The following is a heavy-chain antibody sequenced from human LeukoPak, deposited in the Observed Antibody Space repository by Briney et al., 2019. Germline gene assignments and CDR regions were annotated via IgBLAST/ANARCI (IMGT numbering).Heavy chain of an antibody. CDR3: ARGSEWEPLYYFDY. D-gene: IGHD1-26*01. Sequence: GGSLRLSCADSGFTFSRYNMNWVRQAPGKGLEWVSSIGSSSGYMYCADSVKGRFTISRDNAKNSLYLQMNSLRAEDTAVYYCARGSEWEPLYYFDYWGQGTLVTVSS. V-gene: IGHV3-21*01. J-gene: IGHJ4*02. CDR1: GFTFSRYN. CDR2: IGSSSGYM.